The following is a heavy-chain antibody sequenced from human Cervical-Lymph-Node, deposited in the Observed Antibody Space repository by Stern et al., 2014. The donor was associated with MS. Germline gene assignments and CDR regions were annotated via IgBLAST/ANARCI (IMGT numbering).Heavy chain of an antibody. CDR2: TGTAGDT. Sequence: VQLVESGGGLVQPGGSLRLSCVASGFSFSTYEFHWVRQTTGKGLEWVSATGTAGDTYYPDSVQGRFTISREDDKNSLYLQMNNLRADDTAVYYCAREGRSSVWDDWFLDLWGRGTRVTVSS. CDR3: AREGRSSVWDDWFLDL. J-gene: IGHJ2*01. D-gene: IGHD6-19*01. V-gene: IGHV3-13*01. CDR1: GFSFSTYE.